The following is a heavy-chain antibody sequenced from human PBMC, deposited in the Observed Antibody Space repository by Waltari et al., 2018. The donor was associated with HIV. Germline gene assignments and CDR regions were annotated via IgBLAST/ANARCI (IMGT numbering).Heavy chain of an antibody. Sequence: QLRESGAGLVKPSETLCLKCSVSGGSIRSNWYFWNWVRQLPGKGLEWIWPFSYGGTTYYNPSLNSRVTIPVDTSKSQLSLNLTAVTASDTAVYYCTRRRGLMNSSHRWFDSWGQGTLVTVSS. CDR1: GGSIRSNWYF. V-gene: IGHV4-39*01. CDR3: TRRRGLMNSSHRWFDS. J-gene: IGHJ5*01. CDR2: FSYGGTT. D-gene: IGHD2-8*01.